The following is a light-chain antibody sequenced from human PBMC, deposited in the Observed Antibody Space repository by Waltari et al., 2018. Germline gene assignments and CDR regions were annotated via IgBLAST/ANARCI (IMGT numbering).Light chain of an antibody. CDR1: SSDVWNSNL. J-gene: IGLJ1*01. CDR3: CSYAGHSTYV. Sequence: QSALTQPASVSGSPGQSITISCTRTSSDVWNSNLVSWYQQHPGKAPKLMIYEVSQRPSGVSNRFSGSKSGNTASLTISGLQPEDETDYYCCSYAGHSTYVFGTGTKVTVL. V-gene: IGLV2-23*02. CDR2: EVS.